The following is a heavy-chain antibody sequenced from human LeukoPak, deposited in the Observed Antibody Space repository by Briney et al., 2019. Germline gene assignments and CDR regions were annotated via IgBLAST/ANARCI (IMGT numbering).Heavy chain of an antibody. CDR3: ARDVDSSGHFDY. V-gene: IGHV3-30-3*01. J-gene: IGHJ4*02. CDR1: GFTFSSYA. D-gene: IGHD3-22*01. CDR2: ISYDGSNK. Sequence: GGSLRLSCAASGFTFSSYAMHWVRQAPGKGLEWVAVISYDGSNKYYADSVKGRFTISRDNSKNTLYLQMNSLRAEDTAVYYCARDVDSSGHFDYWGQGTLVTVSS.